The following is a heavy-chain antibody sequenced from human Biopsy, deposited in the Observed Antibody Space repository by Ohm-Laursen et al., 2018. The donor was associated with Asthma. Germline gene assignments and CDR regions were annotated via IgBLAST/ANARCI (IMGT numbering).Heavy chain of an antibody. Sequence: SVKVSCKASGYTFINNDISWVRQAPGQGLEWMGGISPIFGRVNYAQKFEGRATITADLFTRTAYMELSSLRSDDTAVYYCARPDPGRPIVYYYYGMDVWGQGTTVTVYS. V-gene: IGHV1-69*13. CDR3: ARPDPGRPIVYYYYGMDV. J-gene: IGHJ6*02. D-gene: IGHD1-26*01. CDR2: ISPIFGRV. CDR1: GYTFINND.